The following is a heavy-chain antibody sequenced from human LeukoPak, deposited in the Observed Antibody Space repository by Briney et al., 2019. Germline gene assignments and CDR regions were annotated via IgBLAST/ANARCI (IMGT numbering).Heavy chain of an antibody. CDR3: ARAGYDK. CDR2: IKQDGSEK. CDR1: GFTFSSYW. D-gene: IGHD3-10*01. V-gene: IGHV3-7*01. J-gene: IGHJ3*02. Sequence: PGGSLRLSRAASGFTFSSYWMSSIRQAPGEGVEWVANIKQDGSEKYYVDSVKGRFTISRDNAKNSLYLQMNSLRAEDTAVYYCARAGYDKWGQGTMVTVSS.